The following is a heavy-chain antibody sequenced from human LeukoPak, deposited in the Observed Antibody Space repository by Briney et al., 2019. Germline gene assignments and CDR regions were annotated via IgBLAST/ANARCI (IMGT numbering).Heavy chain of an antibody. CDR3: ARDVGATPGYFDY. V-gene: IGHV3-23*01. J-gene: IGHJ4*02. CDR2: FSGSGGNT. D-gene: IGHD1-26*01. Sequence: GGSLRLSCAASGFTFSSYAMSWVRQAPGKGLEWVSTFSGSGGNTYYADSVKGRFTISRDNSKNTLYLQMNSLRAEDTAVYYCARDVGATPGYFDYWGQGTLVTVSS. CDR1: GFTFSSYA.